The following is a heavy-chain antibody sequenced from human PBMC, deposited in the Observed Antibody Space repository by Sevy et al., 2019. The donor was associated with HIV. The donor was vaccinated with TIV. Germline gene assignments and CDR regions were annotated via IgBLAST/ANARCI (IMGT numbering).Heavy chain of an antibody. CDR3: ARDWNGFLYGSGSYFDY. Sequence: GGSLRLSCAASGFTFSSYAMHWVRQAPGKGLEWVAVISYDGSNKYYADSVKGRFTISRDNPKNTLYLQMNSLRAEDTAVYYCARDWNGFLYGSGSYFDYWGQGTLVTVSS. CDR2: ISYDGSNK. J-gene: IGHJ4*02. D-gene: IGHD3-10*01. CDR1: GFTFSSYA. V-gene: IGHV3-30-3*01.